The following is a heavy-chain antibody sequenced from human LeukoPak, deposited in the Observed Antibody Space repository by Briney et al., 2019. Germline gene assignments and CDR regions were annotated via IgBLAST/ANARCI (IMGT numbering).Heavy chain of an antibody. Sequence: SETLSLTCTVSGGSISSGSYYWSWIRQPPGKGLEWIGSIYYSGSTYYNPSLKSRVTISVDTSKNQFSLKLSSVTAADTAVYYCARLYPVGWLQFWGQGTLVTVSS. CDR1: GGSISSGSYY. D-gene: IGHD5-24*01. CDR2: IYYSGST. V-gene: IGHV4-39*01. J-gene: IGHJ4*02. CDR3: ARLYPVGWLQF.